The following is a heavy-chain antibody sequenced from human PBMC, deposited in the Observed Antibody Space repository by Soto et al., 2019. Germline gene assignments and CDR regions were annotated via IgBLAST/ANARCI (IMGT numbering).Heavy chain of an antibody. D-gene: IGHD2-8*01. CDR2: IDPSDSYT. CDR3: ARHIGTYCTNGVCRSHDAFDI. CDR1: GYSFTSYW. J-gene: IGHJ3*02. V-gene: IGHV5-10-1*01. Sequence: GESLKISCKGSGYSFTSYWISWVRHMPGKGLEWMGRIDPSDSYTNYSPSFQGHVTISADKSISTAYLQWSSLKASDTAMYYCARHIGTYCTNGVCRSHDAFDIWGPGTMVTV.